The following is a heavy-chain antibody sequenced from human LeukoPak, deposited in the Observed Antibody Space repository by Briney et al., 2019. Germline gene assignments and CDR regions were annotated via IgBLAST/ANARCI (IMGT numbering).Heavy chain of an antibody. CDR2: IYSGGST. CDR3: AKAAPGSGWYPFDY. V-gene: IGHV3-66*01. D-gene: IGHD6-19*01. Sequence: GGSLRLSCAASGFTVSSNYMSWVRQAPGKGLEWVSVIYSGGSTYYADSVKGRFTISRDNSKNTLYLQMNSLRAEDTAVYYCAKAAPGSGWYPFDYWGQGTLVTVSS. CDR1: GFTVSSNY. J-gene: IGHJ4*02.